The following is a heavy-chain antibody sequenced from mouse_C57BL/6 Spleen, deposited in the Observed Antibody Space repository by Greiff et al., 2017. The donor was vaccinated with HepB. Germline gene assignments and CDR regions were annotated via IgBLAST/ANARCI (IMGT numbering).Heavy chain of an antibody. V-gene: IGHV1-42*01. Sequence: VQLQQSGPELVKPGASVKISCKASGYSFTGYYMNWVKQSPEKSLEWIGEINPSTGGTTYNQKFKAKATLTVDKSSSTAYMQLKSLTSEDSAVYYCARAATGPYFDYWGQGTTLTVSS. D-gene: IGHD4-1*02. CDR3: ARAATGPYFDY. CDR1: GYSFTGYY. J-gene: IGHJ2*01. CDR2: INPSTGGT.